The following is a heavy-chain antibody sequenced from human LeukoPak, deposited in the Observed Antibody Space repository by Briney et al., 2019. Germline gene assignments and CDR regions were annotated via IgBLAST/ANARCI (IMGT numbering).Heavy chain of an antibody. J-gene: IGHJ4*02. CDR3: ARVKRIAARPPIDY. D-gene: IGHD6-6*01. V-gene: IGHV1-18*01. Sequence: ASVKVSCKASGYTFISYGISWVRQAPGQGLEWMGWISAYNGNTNYAQKLQGRVTMTTDTSTSTAYMELRSLRSDDTAVYYCARVKRIAARPPIDYWGQGTLVTVSS. CDR2: ISAYNGNT. CDR1: GYTFISYG.